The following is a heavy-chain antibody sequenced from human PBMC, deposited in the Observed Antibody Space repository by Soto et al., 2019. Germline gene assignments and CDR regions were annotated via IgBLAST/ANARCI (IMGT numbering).Heavy chain of an antibody. CDR3: ASRSGYHYYYGMDV. CDR1: GFTVSSNY. CDR2: IYSGGST. D-gene: IGHD3-3*01. J-gene: IGHJ6*02. Sequence: GSLRLSCSASGFTVSSNYMSWVRQAPGKGLEWVSVIYSGGSTYYADSVKGRFTISRDNSKNTLYLQMNSLRAEDTAVYYCASRSGYHYYYGMDVWGQGTKVTVYS. V-gene: IGHV3-53*01.